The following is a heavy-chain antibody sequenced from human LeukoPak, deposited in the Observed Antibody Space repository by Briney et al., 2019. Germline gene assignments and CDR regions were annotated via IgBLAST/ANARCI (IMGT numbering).Heavy chain of an antibody. CDR1: GYTFTSYY. J-gene: IGHJ4*02. CDR3: PIPPDSYYFDY. CDR2: INPSGGST. V-gene: IGHV1-46*03. Sequence: ASVKVSCKASGYTFTSYYMHWVRQAPGQGLEGMGIINPSGGSTNYAQKFQGRVTMNRDTSTSTVYMEMSSLRSKDTDVYYCPIPPDSYYFDYWGQGTLVTVSS.